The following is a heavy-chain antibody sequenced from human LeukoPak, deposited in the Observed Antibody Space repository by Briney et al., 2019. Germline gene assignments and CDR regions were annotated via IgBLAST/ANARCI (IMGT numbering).Heavy chain of an antibody. V-gene: IGHV3-23*01. J-gene: IGHJ4*02. Sequence: GGSLRLSCAASGFTFSSYAMSWVRQAPGKGPEWVSAISGSGGSTYYADSVKGRFTISRDNSKNTLYLQMNSLRAEDTAVYYCARDGEQWLVQPSYFDYWGQGTLVTVSS. D-gene: IGHD6-19*01. CDR3: ARDGEQWLVQPSYFDY. CDR1: GFTFSSYA. CDR2: ISGSGGST.